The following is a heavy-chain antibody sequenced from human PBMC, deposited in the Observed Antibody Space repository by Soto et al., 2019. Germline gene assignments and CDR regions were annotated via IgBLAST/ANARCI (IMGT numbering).Heavy chain of an antibody. Sequence: QVQLVQSGAEVKKPGASVRVSCKPSGYTLTNYAIHWVRQAAGQSLEWLAWIDPGSGKATYSQKVQGRLIVTRDSSARTFYMDLRSLTSEDTAVYFCTRDLNGGNPSDHWGQGVLVTVSS. D-gene: IGHD2-8*01. V-gene: IGHV1-3*01. CDR2: IDPGSGKA. CDR1: GYTLTNYA. CDR3: TRDLNGGNPSDH. J-gene: IGHJ4*02.